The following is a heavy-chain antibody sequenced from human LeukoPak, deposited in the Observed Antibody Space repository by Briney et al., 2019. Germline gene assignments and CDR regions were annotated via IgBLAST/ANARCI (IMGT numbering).Heavy chain of an antibody. CDR2: ITPHNGDT. D-gene: IGHD1-14*01. J-gene: IGHJ6*02. CDR3: ARGAGPVSTPDYYFNGLDV. CDR1: GYSCTGQY. Sequence: ASVKVSRKASGYSCTGQYIYWVRQAPGQGLEWMGRITPHNGDTNDAQRFQGRVTMTSDTSISTAFMELSSLRSDDTAVYYCARGAGPVSTPDYYFNGLDVWGQGTTVTVSS. V-gene: IGHV1-2*06.